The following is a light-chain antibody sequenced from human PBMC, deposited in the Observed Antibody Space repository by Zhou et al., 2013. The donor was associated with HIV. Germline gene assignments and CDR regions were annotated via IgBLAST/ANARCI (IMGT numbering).Light chain of an antibody. CDR1: LGVSTW. Sequence: DIEMTQSPASLSASVGDRVTITCRASLGVSTWVAWYQQKPAKAPQSLIYGASRLESGAPSRFSGSGSGTFFTLTINNLQPEDSATYYCQQYNGYPLTFGRGTKVEI. J-gene: IGKJ4*01. CDR3: QQYNGYPLT. V-gene: IGKV1D-16*01. CDR2: GAS.